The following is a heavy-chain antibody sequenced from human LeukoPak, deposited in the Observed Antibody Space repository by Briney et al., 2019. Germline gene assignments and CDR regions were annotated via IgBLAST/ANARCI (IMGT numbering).Heavy chain of an antibody. CDR3: ARERPFDY. J-gene: IGHJ4*02. V-gene: IGHV3-48*01. CDR1: GFTFSSYS. CDR2: IGSSSSTI. Sequence: GXSLRLSCAASGFTFSSYSMNWVRQAPGKGMEWGSYIGSSSSTIYYAECVKGRFTISRDNAKNSLYLQMNSLRAEDTAVYYCARERPFDYWGQGTLVTVSS.